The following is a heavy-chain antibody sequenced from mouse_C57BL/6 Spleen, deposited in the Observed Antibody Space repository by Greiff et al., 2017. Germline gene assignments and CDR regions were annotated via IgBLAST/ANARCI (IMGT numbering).Heavy chain of an antibody. CDR3: ARGGTDAMDY. J-gene: IGHJ4*01. D-gene: IGHD3-3*01. CDR2: IWSGGST. Sequence: QVQLQQSGPGLVQPSQSLSITCTVSGFSLTSYGVHWVRQSPGKGLEWLGVIWSGGSTDYNAAFISRLSISKDNSKSQVFFKMNSLQADDTAIYCCARGGTDAMDYWGQGTSVTVSS. V-gene: IGHV2-2*01. CDR1: GFSLTSYG.